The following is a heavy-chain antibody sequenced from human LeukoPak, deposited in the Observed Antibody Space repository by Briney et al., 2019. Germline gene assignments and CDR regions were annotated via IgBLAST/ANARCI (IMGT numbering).Heavy chain of an antibody. CDR3: ARGASVAGTLY. J-gene: IGHJ4*02. V-gene: IGHV3-23*01. CDR2: ISGSGGST. D-gene: IGHD6-19*01. Sequence: PGGSLRLSCAASGFTFSSYAMSWVRQTPGKGLEWVSVISGSGGSTYYADSVKGRFTISRHNSKNTLYLQMNSLRAEDTAVYYCARGASVAGTLYWGQGTLVTVSS. CDR1: GFTFSSYA.